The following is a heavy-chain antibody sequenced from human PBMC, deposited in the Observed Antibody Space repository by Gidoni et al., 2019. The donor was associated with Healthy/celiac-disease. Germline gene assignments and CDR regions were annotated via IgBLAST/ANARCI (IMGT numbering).Heavy chain of an antibody. CDR1: GGTFSNYA. V-gene: IGHV1-69*04. CDR3: ASAVATILDY. Sequence: QVQLVQSGAAVKKPGSSVKVSCKASGGTFSNYAISWVRQAPGQGLEWMGRIIPILGIANYAQKFQGRVTITADKSTSTAYMELSSLRSEDTAVYYCASAVATILDYWGQGTLVTVSS. D-gene: IGHD5-12*01. CDR2: IIPILGIA. J-gene: IGHJ4*02.